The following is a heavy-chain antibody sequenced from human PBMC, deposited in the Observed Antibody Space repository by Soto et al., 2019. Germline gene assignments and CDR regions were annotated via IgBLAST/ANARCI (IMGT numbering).Heavy chain of an antibody. Sequence: GGSLRLSCAASGFAFSTYGMHWVRQAPGKGLEWVAAMSYDGTKEYYADSVKGRFTISRDNSRNTLFLQLNSLRAEDTPVYYCAKEYGSTWIDHWGQGTLVTVSS. CDR1: GFAFSTYG. CDR2: MSYDGTKE. J-gene: IGHJ4*02. D-gene: IGHD6-13*01. CDR3: AKEYGSTWIDH. V-gene: IGHV3-30*18.